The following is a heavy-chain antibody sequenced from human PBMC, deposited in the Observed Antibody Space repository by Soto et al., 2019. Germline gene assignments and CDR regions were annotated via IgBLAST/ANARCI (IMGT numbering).Heavy chain of an antibody. V-gene: IGHV3-23*01. CDR3: AKGYREYSSSWFDY. CDR2: MSGSGGST. D-gene: IGHD6-13*01. Sequence: PGGSLRLSCAASGFTFSRNAMSWVRQAPGKGLEWVSVMSGSGGSTYYADSVTGRFTISRDNSKNTLYLQMNSLRAEDTAVYYCAKGYREYSSSWFDYWGQGTRVTVSS. J-gene: IGHJ4*02. CDR1: GFTFSRNA.